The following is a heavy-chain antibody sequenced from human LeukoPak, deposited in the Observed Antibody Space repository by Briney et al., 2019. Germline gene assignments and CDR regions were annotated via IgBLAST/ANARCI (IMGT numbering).Heavy chain of an antibody. CDR3: ARGIAAAGTGAFDI. CDR2: IYYSGST. CDR1: GGSISSYY. V-gene: IGHV4-59*01. J-gene: IGHJ3*02. D-gene: IGHD6-13*01. Sequence: PSETLSLTCTVTGGSISSYYWSWIRQPPGKGLEWIGYIYYSGSTHYNPSLKSRVTISVDTSKNQSSLKLSSVTAADTAVYYCARGIAAAGTGAFDIWGQGTMVTGSS.